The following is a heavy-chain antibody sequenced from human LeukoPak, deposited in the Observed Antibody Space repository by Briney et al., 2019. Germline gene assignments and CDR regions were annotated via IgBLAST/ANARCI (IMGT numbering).Heavy chain of an antibody. D-gene: IGHD6-13*01. CDR1: GGSFSGYY. CDR3: ARGPARIAAAAY. J-gene: IGHJ3*01. CDR2: INHSGST. V-gene: IGHV4-34*01. Sequence: SETLSLTCAVYGGSFSGYYWSWIRQPPGKGLEWIGEINHSGSTNYNPSLKSRVTISVDTSKNQFSLKLSSVTAADTAVYYRARGPARIAAAAYWGQGTMVTVSS.